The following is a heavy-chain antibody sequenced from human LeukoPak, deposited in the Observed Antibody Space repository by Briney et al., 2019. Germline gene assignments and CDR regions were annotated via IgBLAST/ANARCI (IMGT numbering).Heavy chain of an antibody. CDR3: ARDVSGGASTGHFY. J-gene: IGHJ4*02. Sequence: ASVKVSCKASGYNFYTFGISWLRQAPGQGLEWMGWISGYNGNTRYAQNLEGRVILTTDTSTSTAYLEVWSLRSDDTAVYFCARDVSGGASTGHFYWGQGTLVTVSS. V-gene: IGHV1-18*01. D-gene: IGHD1-26*01. CDR2: ISGYNGNT. CDR1: GYNFYTFG.